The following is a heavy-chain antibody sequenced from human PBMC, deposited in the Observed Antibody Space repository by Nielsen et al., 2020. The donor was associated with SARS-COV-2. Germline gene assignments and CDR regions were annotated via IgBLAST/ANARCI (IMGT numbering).Heavy chain of an antibody. CDR1: GFTFSDYY. V-gene: IGHV3-11*05. J-gene: IGHJ3*02. D-gene: IGHD3-22*01. Sequence: GESLKISCAASGFTFSDYYMSWIRQAPGKGLEWVSYISSSSSYTNYADSVKGRFTISRDNAKNSLYLQMNSLRAEDTAVYYCAREGAYYYDSSGYYQGAFDIWGQGTMVTVSS. CDR2: ISSSSSYT. CDR3: AREGAYYYDSSGYYQGAFDI.